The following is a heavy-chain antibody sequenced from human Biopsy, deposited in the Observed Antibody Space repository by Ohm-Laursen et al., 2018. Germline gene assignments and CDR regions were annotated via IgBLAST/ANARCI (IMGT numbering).Heavy chain of an antibody. CDR1: GFSLSTSGVG. CDR2: ISYSGTT. D-gene: IGHD3-22*01. CDR3: ARGVPHYDGSGFPLAGYWYFDL. Sequence: QTLTLTCTSSGFSLSTSGVGVGWIRQPPGKALEWIGLISYSGTTFYNPSLESLLTISIDKSKNHFSLNLRSVTAADTAVYYCARGVPHYDGSGFPLAGYWYFDLWGRGTLVTVSS. V-gene: IGHV4-31*01. J-gene: IGHJ2*01.